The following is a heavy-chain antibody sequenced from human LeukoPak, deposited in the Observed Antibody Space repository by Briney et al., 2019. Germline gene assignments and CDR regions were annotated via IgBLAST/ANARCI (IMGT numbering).Heavy chain of an antibody. CDR2: ISNSGNTI. J-gene: IGHJ4*02. Sequence: GGSLRLSCAASGFTFSSYSMTWVRQAPGKGLEWVSYISNSGNTIYYADSVEGRFTISRDNAKNSLYLQMNSLRAEDTAVYYCARDYLVDYWGQGTLVTVSS. V-gene: IGHV3-48*04. CDR1: GFTFSSYS. CDR3: ARDYLVDY.